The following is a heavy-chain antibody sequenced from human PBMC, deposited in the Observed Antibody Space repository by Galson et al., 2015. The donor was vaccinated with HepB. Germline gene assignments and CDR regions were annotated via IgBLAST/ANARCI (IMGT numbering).Heavy chain of an antibody. Sequence: SLRLSCAASGFTFSSYWMSWVRQAPGKGLEWVANIKQDGSEKYYVDSVKGRFTISRDNAKNSLYLQMNSLRAEDTAVYYCAREEVVVRDAFDIWGQGTMVTVSS. CDR2: IKQDGSEK. V-gene: IGHV3-7*01. CDR1: GFTFSSYW. CDR3: AREEVVVRDAFDI. D-gene: IGHD3-22*01. J-gene: IGHJ3*02.